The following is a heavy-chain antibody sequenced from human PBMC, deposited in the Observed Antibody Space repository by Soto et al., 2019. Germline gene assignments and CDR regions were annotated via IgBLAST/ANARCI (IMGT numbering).Heavy chain of an antibody. CDR2: ISGSGGST. V-gene: IGHV3-23*01. CDR1: GFTFSSYA. CDR3: AKYLWPGESYFDI. Sequence: GGSLRLSCAASGFTFSSYAMSWVRQAPGKGLEWVSAISGSGGSTYYADSVKGRFTISRDNSKNTLYLQMNSPRAEDTAVYYCAKYLWPGESYFDIWGQGTMVTVSS. J-gene: IGHJ3*02. D-gene: IGHD5-18*01.